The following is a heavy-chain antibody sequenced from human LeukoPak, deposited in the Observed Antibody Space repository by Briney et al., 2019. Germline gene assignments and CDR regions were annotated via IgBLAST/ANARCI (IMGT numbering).Heavy chain of an antibody. CDR1: GYTFTGYY. D-gene: IGHD4-17*01. V-gene: IGHV1-2*02. Sequence: ASVKVSCKTSGYTFTGYYMEWVRQAPGQGLEWMGWINTNSGGTKYAQKFQGRVTLTRDTSVSTAYMELSSLRSDDTAVYYCVPSGGVTTPLRTHYFDYWGQGTLVTVSS. CDR2: INTNSGGT. J-gene: IGHJ4*02. CDR3: VPSGGVTTPLRTHYFDY.